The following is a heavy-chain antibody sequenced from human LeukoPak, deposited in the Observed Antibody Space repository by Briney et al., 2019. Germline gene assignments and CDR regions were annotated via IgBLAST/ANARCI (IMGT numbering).Heavy chain of an antibody. J-gene: IGHJ4*02. D-gene: IGHD6-19*01. CDR2: ISWNSGSI. V-gene: IGHV3-9*01. CDR1: GFTFDDYA. Sequence: PGGSLRLSCAASGFTFDDYAMHWVRQAPGKGLEWVSGISWNSGSIGYADSVKGRFTISRDNAKNSLYLQMNSLRAEDTALYYCAKSVAGTLGGSTDDRYYFDYWGQGTLVTVSS. CDR3: AKSVAGTLGGSTDDRYYFDY.